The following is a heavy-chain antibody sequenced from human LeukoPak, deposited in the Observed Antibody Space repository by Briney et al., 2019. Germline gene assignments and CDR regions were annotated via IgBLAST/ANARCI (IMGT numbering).Heavy chain of an antibody. CDR1: GFTFSTYA. CDR3: ARASWISTADAVW. Sequence: GGSLRLSCAASGFTFSTYAMSWVRQAPGKGLEWVSTTSANGDTTYYADSVKGRFTLSRDDSRNTVYLQLNNLRVEDTAIYYCARASWISTADAVWWGQGTQVTVSS. J-gene: IGHJ4*02. D-gene: IGHD2-2*03. CDR2: TSANGDTT. V-gene: IGHV3-23*01.